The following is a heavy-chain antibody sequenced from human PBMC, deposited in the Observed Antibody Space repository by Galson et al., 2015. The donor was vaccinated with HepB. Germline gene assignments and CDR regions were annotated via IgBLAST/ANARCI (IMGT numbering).Heavy chain of an antibody. CDR3: ARVASSWYSGAFNF. V-gene: IGHV3-9*01. Sequence: SLRLSCAASGFTFDDYAMHWVRQAPGKGLYWVSGISWNSGYIRYADSVKGRFTNSRDNAKNSLYLQMNSLRAVDTALYYCARVASSWYSGAFNFWGQGTKVTVSS. D-gene: IGHD6-13*01. CDR1: GFTFDDYA. CDR2: ISWNSGYI. J-gene: IGHJ3*01.